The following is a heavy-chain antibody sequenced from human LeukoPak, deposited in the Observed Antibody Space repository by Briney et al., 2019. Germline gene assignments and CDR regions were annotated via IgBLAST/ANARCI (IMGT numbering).Heavy chain of an antibody. Sequence: PGRSLRLSCAASGFTLSNYWMHWVRQAPGKGLVWVSRINADGSSASYADSVKGRFTISRDNAKNTLYLQMNSLRAEDTAMYCCARDYGRSRDYGMDVWGQGTTVTVSS. CDR3: ARDYGRSRDYGMDV. J-gene: IGHJ6*02. V-gene: IGHV3-74*01. CDR1: GFTLSNYW. D-gene: IGHD3-10*01. CDR2: INADGSSA.